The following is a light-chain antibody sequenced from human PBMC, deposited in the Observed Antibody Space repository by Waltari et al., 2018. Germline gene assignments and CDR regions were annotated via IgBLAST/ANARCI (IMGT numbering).Light chain of an antibody. Sequence: QSALTQPASMSASPGQAITISCTGSTTDVGGHDFVSWYQQHPGKAPKLIIYDVTKRPSGVSNRFSGSKSGNTASLTISGLQGEDEAHYYCSSFSSGDTLVLFGGGTRLTVL. CDR2: DVT. J-gene: IGLJ2*01. V-gene: IGLV2-14*03. CDR1: TTDVGGHDF. CDR3: SSFSSGDTLVL.